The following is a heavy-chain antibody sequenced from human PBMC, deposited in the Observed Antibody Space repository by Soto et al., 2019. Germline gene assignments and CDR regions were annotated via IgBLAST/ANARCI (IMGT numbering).Heavy chain of an antibody. CDR2: INSDGSTT. Sequence: EVQLVESGGGLVQPGGSLRLSCAASGFTFSNHWMHWVRQAPGKGLEWVSRINSDGSTTTYADSVKGRVTIFRHNAKNTLYLQLNSLRAADTALYYCATGYSSGPDYWGQGTLVTVSS. V-gene: IGHV3-74*01. D-gene: IGHD6-19*01. CDR1: GFTFSNHW. CDR3: ATGYSSGPDY. J-gene: IGHJ4*02.